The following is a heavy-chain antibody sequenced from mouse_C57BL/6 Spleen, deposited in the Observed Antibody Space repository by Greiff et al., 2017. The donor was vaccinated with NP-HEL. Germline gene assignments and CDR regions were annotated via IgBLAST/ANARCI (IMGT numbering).Heavy chain of an antibody. V-gene: IGHV3-6*01. CDR3: ARITTVVATDYYAMDY. CDR1: GYSITSGYY. Sequence: EVKLMESGPGLVKPSQSLSLTCSVTGYSITSGYYWNWIRQFPGNKLEWMGYISYDGSNNYNPSLNNRISITRDTSKNQFFLKLNSVTTEDTATYYCARITTVVATDYYAMDYWGQGTSVTVSS. D-gene: IGHD1-1*01. J-gene: IGHJ4*01. CDR2: ISYDGSN.